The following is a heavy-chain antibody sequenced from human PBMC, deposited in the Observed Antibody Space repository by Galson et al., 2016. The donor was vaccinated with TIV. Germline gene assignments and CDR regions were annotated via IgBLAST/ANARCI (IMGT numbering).Heavy chain of an antibody. Sequence: SVKVSCKASGYIFTNYGFTWVRQAPGQGLEWMGWISAYNGETDYAQRVQDRVAMTIDTSASTAYMELRSLRSDDTAVYFCARDRATLTLILVADYYYGLDIWGQGTTVTVSS. D-gene: IGHD3-22*01. CDR2: ISAYNGET. CDR3: ARDRATLTLILVADYYYGLDI. J-gene: IGHJ6*02. V-gene: IGHV1-18*04. CDR1: GYIFTNYG.